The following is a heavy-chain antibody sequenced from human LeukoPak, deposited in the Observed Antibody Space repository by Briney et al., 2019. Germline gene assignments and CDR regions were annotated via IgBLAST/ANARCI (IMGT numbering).Heavy chain of an antibody. CDR1: GGSISSSSYY. CDR3: ARLKSVLLWFGELLSYYFDY. J-gene: IGHJ4*02. CDR2: IYYSGST. V-gene: IGHV4-39*01. Sequence: SETLSLTCTVSGGSISSSSYYWGWVRQPPGKGLEWIGSIYYSGSTYYNPSLKSRVTISVDTSKNQFSLKLSSVTDADTAVYYCARLKSVLLWFGELLSYYFDYWGQGTLVTVSS. D-gene: IGHD3-10*01.